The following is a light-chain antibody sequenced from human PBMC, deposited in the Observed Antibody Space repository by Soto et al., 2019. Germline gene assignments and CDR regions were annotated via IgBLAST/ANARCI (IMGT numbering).Light chain of an antibody. CDR1: QSVSSY. J-gene: IGKJ5*01. V-gene: IGKV3-11*01. Sequence: EIVLTQSPATLSLSPGERATLSCRASQSVSSYLAWYQQKPGQAPRLLIYDASNRATGIPARFSGSGSGTDFTLTISSLEPEDFAVYSCQQRSNWPITFGHGTRLAIK. CDR2: DAS. CDR3: QQRSNWPIT.